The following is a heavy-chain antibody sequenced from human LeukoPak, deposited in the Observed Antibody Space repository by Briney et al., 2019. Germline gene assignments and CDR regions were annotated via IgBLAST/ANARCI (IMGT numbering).Heavy chain of an antibody. J-gene: IGHJ6*02. Sequence: GSLRLSCAASGFTFSSYSMNWVRQAPGKGLEWVSSISSSSGYIYYADSVKGRFTISRDNAKNSLYLQMNSLRAEDTAVYYCARATGYYYGMDVWGQGTTVTVSS. D-gene: IGHD3-9*01. CDR1: GFTFSSYS. CDR3: ARATGYYYGMDV. V-gene: IGHV3-21*01. CDR2: ISSSSGYI.